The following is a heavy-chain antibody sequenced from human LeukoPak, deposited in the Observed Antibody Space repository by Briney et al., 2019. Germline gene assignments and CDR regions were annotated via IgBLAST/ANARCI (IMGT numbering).Heavy chain of an antibody. V-gene: IGHV5-51*01. J-gene: IGHJ4*02. Sequence: GESLQISCQGSGSTFSSYWIGWVRQVPGKGLEWMGIIFPGDSDARYSPSFQGQVTISADKSISTASLQWSSLKASDTAMYYCARRGYSYDYFDYWGQGTLVTVSS. D-gene: IGHD5-18*01. CDR2: IFPGDSDA. CDR3: ARRGYSYDYFDY. CDR1: GSTFSSYW.